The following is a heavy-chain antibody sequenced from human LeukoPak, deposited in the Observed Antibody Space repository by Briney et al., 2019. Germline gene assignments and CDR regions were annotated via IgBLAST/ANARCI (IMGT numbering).Heavy chain of an antibody. Sequence: SETLSLTCAVYGGSFSGYYWSWIRQPPGKGLEWIGEINHSGSTNYNPSLKSRVTISVDTSKNQFSLKLSSVTAADTAVYYCARGRQWLVRGYFDYWGQGTLVTVSS. CDR3: ARGRQWLVRGYFDY. CDR2: INHSGST. V-gene: IGHV4-34*01. CDR1: GGSFSGYY. D-gene: IGHD6-19*01. J-gene: IGHJ4*02.